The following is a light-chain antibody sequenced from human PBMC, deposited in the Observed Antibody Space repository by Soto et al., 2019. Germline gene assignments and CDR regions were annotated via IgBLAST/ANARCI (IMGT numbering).Light chain of an antibody. Sequence: QSALTQPRSVSGSPGQSVTISCTGTSSDVGGYNYVSWYQQHPGKGPKLMIYDVNKRPSGVPDRFSGSKSGNTASLTISGLQVEDEADYYCAAWDDSLTGWVFGGGTKLTVL. J-gene: IGLJ3*02. CDR1: SSDVGGYNY. V-gene: IGLV2-11*01. CDR2: DVN. CDR3: AAWDDSLTGWV.